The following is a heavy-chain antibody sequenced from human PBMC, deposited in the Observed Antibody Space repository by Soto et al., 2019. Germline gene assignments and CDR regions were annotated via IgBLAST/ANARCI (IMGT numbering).Heavy chain of an antibody. CDR1: GFTFSDYY. CDR3: AGEPRNIVGATLFDY. CDR2: ISSSSSYT. V-gene: IGHV3-11*06. D-gene: IGHD1-26*01. J-gene: IGHJ4*02. Sequence: GGSLRLSCAASGFTFSDYYMSWIRQAPGKGLEWVSYISSSSSYTNYADSVKGRFTISRDNAKNSLYLQMSSLRAEDTAVYYCAGEPRNIVGATLFDYWGQGTLVTVSS.